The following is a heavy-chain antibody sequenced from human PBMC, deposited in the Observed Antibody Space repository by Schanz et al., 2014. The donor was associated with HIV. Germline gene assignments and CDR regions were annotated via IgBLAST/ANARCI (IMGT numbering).Heavy chain of an antibody. D-gene: IGHD6-19*01. CDR1: GFTFSSYG. CDR2: IWYDGSNK. J-gene: IGHJ3*01. CDR3: AREGESSGRAGLFDL. Sequence: QVELVESGGGVVQPGRSLRLSCAASGFTFSSYGMHWVRQAPGKGREWGAVIWYDGSNKYYADSVKGRFTISREDSKNTVHLQMDSLRPEDTAVYYCAREGESSGRAGLFDLWGQGAMVTVSS. V-gene: IGHV3-33*01.